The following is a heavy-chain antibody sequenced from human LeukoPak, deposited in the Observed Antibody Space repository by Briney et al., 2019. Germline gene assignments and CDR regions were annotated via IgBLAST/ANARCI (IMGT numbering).Heavy chain of an antibody. CDR3: AREERFWSGYIHYYYYMDV. D-gene: IGHD3-3*01. CDR2: INPSGGST. V-gene: IGHV1-46*03. CDR1: GYTFTSYN. J-gene: IGHJ6*03. Sequence: ASVKVSCKASGYTFTSYNMHWVRQAPGQGLEWMGIINPSGGSTSYAQKFQGRVTMTRDTSTSTVYMELSSLRSEDTAVYYCAREERFWSGYIHYYYYMDVWGKGTTVTVSS.